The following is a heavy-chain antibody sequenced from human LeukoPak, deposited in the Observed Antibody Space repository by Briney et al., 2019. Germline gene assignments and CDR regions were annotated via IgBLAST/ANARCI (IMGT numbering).Heavy chain of an antibody. CDR3: ARRLGYTGACDY. CDR2: IKEDGTQK. V-gene: IGHV3-7*03. D-gene: IGHD5-12*01. Sequence: GGSLRLSCAGSEFTFSSYWMNWVRQAPGKGLEWVANIKEDGTQKYYVDSVEGRFTISRDNAKNSLYLQMNSLRAEDTAVYFCARRLGYTGACDYWGQGSLVIVSS. CDR1: EFTFSSYW. J-gene: IGHJ4*02.